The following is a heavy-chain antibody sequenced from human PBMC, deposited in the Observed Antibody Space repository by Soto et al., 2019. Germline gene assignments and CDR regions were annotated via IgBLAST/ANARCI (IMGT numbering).Heavy chain of an antibody. CDR2: IYWNDDK. V-gene: IGHV2-5*01. J-gene: IGHJ4*02. CDR3: ALAYDGSGYYNNYFDS. CDR1: GFSLSTSAVG. D-gene: IGHD3-22*01. Sequence: QITLKESGPTLVKPTQPLTLTCTFSGFSLSTSAVGVGWIRQPPGKALEWLALIYWNDDKRYSPSLKSRLTIAKDASKNQVVLTMANMDPVDTATYYCALAYDGSGYYNNYFDSWGQGTLVTVSS.